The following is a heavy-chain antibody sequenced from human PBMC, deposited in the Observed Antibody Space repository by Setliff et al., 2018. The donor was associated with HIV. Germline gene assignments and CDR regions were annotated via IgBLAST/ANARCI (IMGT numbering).Heavy chain of an antibody. D-gene: IGHD1-26*01. CDR1: GGSVSDYF. Sequence: SETLSLTCTVSGGSVSDYFWNWIRQPPGKGLEWIGYIYYSGSTNYNPSLESRVSISVDTSKNQFSLRLSSVTAADTAVYYCARGHTWDYYGGDYFDYWGQGSLVTVSS. CDR2: IYYSGST. CDR3: ARGHTWDYYGGDYFDY. J-gene: IGHJ4*02. V-gene: IGHV4-59*02.